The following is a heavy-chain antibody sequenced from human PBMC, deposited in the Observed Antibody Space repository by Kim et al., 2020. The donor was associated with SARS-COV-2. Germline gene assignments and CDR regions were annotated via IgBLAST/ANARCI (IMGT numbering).Heavy chain of an antibody. CDR1: GFTFSSYG. CDR3: ASFLSSSWAHTQYYYYYGMDV. Sequence: GGSLRLSCAASGFTFSSYGMHWVRQAPGKGLEWVAVIWYDGSNKYYADSVKGRFTISRDNSKNTLYLQMNSLRAEDTAVYYCASFLSSSWAHTQYYYYYGMDVWGQGTTVTVSS. D-gene: IGHD6-13*01. V-gene: IGHV3-33*01. CDR2: IWYDGSNK. J-gene: IGHJ6*02.